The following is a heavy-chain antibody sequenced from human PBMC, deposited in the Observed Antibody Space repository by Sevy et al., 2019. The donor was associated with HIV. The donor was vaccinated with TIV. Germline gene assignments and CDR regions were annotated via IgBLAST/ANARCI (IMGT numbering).Heavy chain of an antibody. D-gene: IGHD6-13*01. CDR3: ATHAGIAAAGRVFDY. J-gene: IGHJ4*02. CDR2: TRNKADSYTT. Sequence: GSLKLSCAASGFTFSDHYMEWVRQAPGKGLEWVGRTRNKADSYTTEYAASVKGRFTISRDDSKNSLYLQMNSLKTEDTAVYYCATHAGIAAAGRVFDYWGQGSLVTVSS. CDR1: GFTFSDHY. V-gene: IGHV3-72*01.